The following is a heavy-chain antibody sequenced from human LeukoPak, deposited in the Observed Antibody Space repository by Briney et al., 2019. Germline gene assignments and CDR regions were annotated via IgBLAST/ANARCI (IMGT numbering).Heavy chain of an antibody. CDR2: IIHSGST. V-gene: IGHV4-34*01. CDR3: ARGRDDFWSGYYGF. D-gene: IGHD3-3*01. Sequence: PSETLSLTCAVSGGSLSNNYWSWIRQPPGKGLDWIGEIIHSGSTNYNPSLKSRVTISVDTSMNQVSLKLHSVTAADTAVYYCARGRDDFWSGYYGFWGQGTLVTVSS. J-gene: IGHJ4*02. CDR1: GGSLSNNY.